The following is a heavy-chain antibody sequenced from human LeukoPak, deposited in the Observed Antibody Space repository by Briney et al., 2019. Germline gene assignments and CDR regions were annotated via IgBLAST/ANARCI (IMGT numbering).Heavy chain of an antibody. CDR1: GGSFSGYY. D-gene: IGHD2-21*01. CDR2: INHSGST. Sequence: SETLSLTCAVYGGSFSGYYWSWIRQPPGKGLEWIGEINHSGSTNYNPSLKSRVTISVDTSKNQFSLKLSSVTAADTAVYYCARSPSIRAYYYYYYGMDVWGQGTTVTVSS. V-gene: IGHV4-34*01. CDR3: ARSPSIRAYYYYYYGMDV. J-gene: IGHJ6*02.